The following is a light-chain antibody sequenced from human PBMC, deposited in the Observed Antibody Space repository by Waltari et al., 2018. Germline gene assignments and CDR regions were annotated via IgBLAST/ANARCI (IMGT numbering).Light chain of an antibody. CDR3: QQYNTYSRT. CDR1: QSLSNW. J-gene: IGKJ1*01. CDR2: GAS. V-gene: IGKV1-5*01. Sequence: IQMTQSPSTLSASIGQRVTITCRASQSLSNWLAWYQQKPGKAPKLLIYGASSLESGVPSRFSGSGSGTEFTLTISSLQPDDFATYYCQQYNTYSRTFGQGTTVEVK.